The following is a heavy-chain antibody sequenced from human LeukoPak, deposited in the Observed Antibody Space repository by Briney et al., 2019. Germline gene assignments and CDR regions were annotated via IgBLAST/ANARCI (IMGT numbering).Heavy chain of an antibody. Sequence: SETLSLTCTVSGGSISSYYWSWIRQPPGKGLEWIGYIYYSGSTNYNPSLKSRVTISVDTSKNQFSLKLSSVTAADTAVYYCARRFWYNWFDPWGQGTLVTVSS. CDR2: IYYSGST. CDR3: ARRFWYNWFDP. J-gene: IGHJ5*02. CDR1: GGSISSYY. V-gene: IGHV4-59*01. D-gene: IGHD2-8*02.